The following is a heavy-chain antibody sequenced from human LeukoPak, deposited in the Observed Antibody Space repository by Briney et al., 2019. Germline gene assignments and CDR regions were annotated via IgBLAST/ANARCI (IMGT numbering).Heavy chain of an antibody. CDR1: GYDFINYG. Sequence: ASVKVSCKASGYDFINYGISWVRQAPGQGLEWMGWRSIYNGNTDYKLQGRVTMTTDTSTSTAYMELRSLRSDDTAVYYCARGGPFPSSSSSREYYLDYWGQGTLVTVSA. CDR3: ARGGPFPSSSSSREYYLDY. V-gene: IGHV1-18*01. CDR2: RSIYNGNT. D-gene: IGHD6-6*01. J-gene: IGHJ4*02.